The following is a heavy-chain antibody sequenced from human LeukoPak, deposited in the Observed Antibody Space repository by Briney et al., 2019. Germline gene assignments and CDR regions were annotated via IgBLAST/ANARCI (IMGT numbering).Heavy chain of an antibody. CDR1: GAALSNHY. V-gene: IGHV4-59*11. J-gene: IGHJ5*02. CDR3: ATGYYEPFAT. D-gene: IGHD2/OR15-2a*01. Sequence: SETLSLTCNVSGAALSNHYWDWLRQPPGKGLERIGYISDTGKTDSNPSLKSRVTISLDTSKNHFSLSLRSVTTADSAIYYCATGYYEPFATWGPGILVTVSS. CDR2: ISDTGKT.